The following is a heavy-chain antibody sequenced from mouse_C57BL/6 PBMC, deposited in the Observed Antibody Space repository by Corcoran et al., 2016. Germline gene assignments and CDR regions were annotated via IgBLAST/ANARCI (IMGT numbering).Heavy chain of an antibody. CDR3: ARWRITTVVDY. D-gene: IGHD1-1*01. Sequence: QDQLQQYGAELARPGASVKLSCKASSYTFTRYSISWVKQRTGQGLEWIGEIYPRSGNTYYNEKFKGKATLTADKSDSTAYMELRSLTSEDSAVYFCARWRITTVVDYWGQGTTLTVSS. CDR2: IYPRSGNT. CDR1: SYTFTRYS. V-gene: IGHV1-81*01. J-gene: IGHJ2*01.